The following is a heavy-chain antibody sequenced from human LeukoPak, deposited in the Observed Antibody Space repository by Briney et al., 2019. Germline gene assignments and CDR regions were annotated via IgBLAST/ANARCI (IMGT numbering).Heavy chain of an antibody. J-gene: IGHJ4*02. CDR3: ARVGDCGDDCYSHDY. D-gene: IGHD2-21*02. CDR2: ISHTGNT. CDR1: GGSINGFH. Sequence: SETLSLTCTVSGGSINGFHRGWVRQPPGKGLEYLGFISHTGNTNYSPSLKSRVTISIDTSKNHFSLELRSVTAADTAVYFCARVGDCGDDCYSHDYWGRGTLVSVSS. V-gene: IGHV4-59*08.